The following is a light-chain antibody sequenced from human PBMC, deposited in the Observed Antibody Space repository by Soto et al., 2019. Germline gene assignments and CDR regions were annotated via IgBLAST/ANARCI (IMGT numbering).Light chain of an antibody. CDR2: DVS. CDR1: SSDVGGYNY. Sequence: QSALTQPRSVSGSPGQTVTISCIGTSSDVGGYNYVSWYQQHPGKAPKLMIYDVSKRPSGVPDRFSGSKSGNTASLTISGLQAEDEADYYCCSYAGSHTRYVFGPGTKLTVL. CDR3: CSYAGSHTRYV. V-gene: IGLV2-11*01. J-gene: IGLJ1*01.